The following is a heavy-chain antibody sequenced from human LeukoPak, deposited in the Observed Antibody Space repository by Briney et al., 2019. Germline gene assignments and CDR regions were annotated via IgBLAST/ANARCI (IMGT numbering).Heavy chain of an antibody. CDR3: ARGSDLASYNELEY. CDR2: NTGSVE. D-gene: IGHD5-18*01. J-gene: IGHJ4*02. CDR1: GFTLSNFA. V-gene: IGHV3-23*01. Sequence: GGSLRLSYTASGFTLSNFAMSWVRQAPGKGLEWVSGNTGSVEYYADSVKGRFTVSRDNSKNTLYLHMKSLGAEDTATYYCARGSDLASYNELEYWGQGTLVTVSS.